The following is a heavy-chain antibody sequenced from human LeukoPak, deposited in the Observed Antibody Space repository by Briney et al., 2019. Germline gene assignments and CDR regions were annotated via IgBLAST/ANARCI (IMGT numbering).Heavy chain of an antibody. CDR2: IGYSGGDI. CDR1: GLTFSSHW. V-gene: IGHV3-23*01. D-gene: IGHD4-23*01. J-gene: IGHJ4*02. Sequence: GGSLRLSCAASGLTFSSHWMHWVRQAPGKGLVWVSVIGYSGGDIQYADSVKGRFTISRDNSKNTLCLQMNSLRVEDTAVYYCAKYAPPTTVVTRFFDYWGQGTLVTVSS. CDR3: AKYAPPTTVVTRFFDY.